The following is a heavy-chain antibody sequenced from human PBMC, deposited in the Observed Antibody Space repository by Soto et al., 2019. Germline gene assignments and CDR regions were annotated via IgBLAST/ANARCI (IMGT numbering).Heavy chain of an antibody. CDR3: ASTAVAQGYYYYGMDV. CDR2: INAGNGNT. J-gene: IGHJ6*02. Sequence: ASVKVSCKASGYTFTSYAMHWVRQAPGQRLEWMGWINAGNGNTRYSQKFQGRVTITRDTSASTAYMELSSLRSEDTAVYYCASTAVAQGYYYYGMDVWGQGTTVTVS. V-gene: IGHV1-3*01. D-gene: IGHD6-19*01. CDR1: GYTFTSYA.